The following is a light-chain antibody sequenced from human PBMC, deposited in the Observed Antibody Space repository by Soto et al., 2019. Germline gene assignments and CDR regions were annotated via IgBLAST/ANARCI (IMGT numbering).Light chain of an antibody. J-gene: IGKJ1*01. V-gene: IGKV3-20*01. Sequence: NVLTQSPGTLSLSPGDGASLSCRASQSISSNYLAWYHQKPGQAPRLLIYGASSRATDIPDRFRGSGSGRDFVLNISRLEPEDFGMYYCQQYSSSPRTFGQGTKVDIK. CDR2: GAS. CDR1: QSISSNY. CDR3: QQYSSSPRT.